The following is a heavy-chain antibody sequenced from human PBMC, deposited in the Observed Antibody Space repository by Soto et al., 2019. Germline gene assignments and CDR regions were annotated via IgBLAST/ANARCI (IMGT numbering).Heavy chain of an antibody. Sequence: QVQLQESGPGLVKPSQTLSLTCTVSGGSFTSGGHYWSWIRQHPGKGPEWIVYIYSSGSTYYNSPFYRRVIVSLDPSKTQLSLHVLCVTDGDTARYYCARRDTVAGFFDYWGQGILVTVSS. V-gene: IGHV4-31*03. J-gene: IGHJ4*02. CDR2: IYSSGST. CDR3: ARRDTVAGFFDY. CDR1: GGSFTSGGHY. D-gene: IGHD6-19*01.